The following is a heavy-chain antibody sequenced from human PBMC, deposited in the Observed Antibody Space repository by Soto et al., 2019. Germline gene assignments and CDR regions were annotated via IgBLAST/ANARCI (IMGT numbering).Heavy chain of an antibody. CDR2: IYYSGST. CDR3: ARGVETTVTYFDY. J-gene: IGHJ4*02. V-gene: IGHV4-61*01. D-gene: IGHD4-17*01. Sequence: SETLSLTCTVSGGSVSSGSYYWSWIRQPPGKGLEWIGYIYYSGSTNYNPSLKSRVTISVDTSKNQFSLKLSSVTAADTAVYYCARGVETTVTYFDYWGQGTLVTVSS. CDR1: GGSVSSGSYY.